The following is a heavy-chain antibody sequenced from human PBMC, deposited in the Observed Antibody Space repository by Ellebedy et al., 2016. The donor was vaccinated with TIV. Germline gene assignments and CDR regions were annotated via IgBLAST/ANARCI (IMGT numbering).Heavy chain of an antibody. V-gene: IGHV4-59*01. Sequence: SETLSLTCTVSGGSISSYYWSWIRQPPGKGLEWIGYIYYSGSTNYNPSLKSRVTISVDTSKNQFSLKLSSVTAADTAVYYCARVGGAYRGDAFDIWGQGTMVTVSS. D-gene: IGHD4-11*01. CDR2: IYYSGST. CDR1: GGSISSYY. CDR3: ARVGGAYRGDAFDI. J-gene: IGHJ3*02.